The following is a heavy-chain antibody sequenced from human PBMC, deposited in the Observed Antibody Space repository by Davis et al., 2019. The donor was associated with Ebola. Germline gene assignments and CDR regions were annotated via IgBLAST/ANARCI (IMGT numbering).Heavy chain of an antibody. Sequence: MPSETLSLTCTVSGGSISSGGYYWSWIRQPPGKGLEWIGEINHSGSTNYNPSLKSRVTISVDTSKNQFSLKLSSVTAADTAVYYCARGDHDFWSGYYSNWFDPWGQGTLVTVSS. CDR1: GGSISSGGYY. J-gene: IGHJ5*02. V-gene: IGHV4-39*07. CDR2: INHSGST. CDR3: ARGDHDFWSGYYSNWFDP. D-gene: IGHD3-3*01.